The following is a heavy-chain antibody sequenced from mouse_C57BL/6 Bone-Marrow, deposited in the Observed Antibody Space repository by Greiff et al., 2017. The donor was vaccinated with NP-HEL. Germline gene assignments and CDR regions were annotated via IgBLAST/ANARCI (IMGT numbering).Heavy chain of an antibody. D-gene: IGHD1-1*01. CDR3: ASKTTVVGFDY. V-gene: IGHV2-6*01. Sequence: VQRVASGPGLVAPSQSLSITCTVSGFSLTSYGVDWVRQSPGKGLEWLGVIWGVGSTNYNSALKSRLSISKDNSKSQVFLKMNSLQTDDTAMYYCASKTTVVGFDYWGQGTTLTVSS. CDR1: GFSLTSYG. J-gene: IGHJ2*01. CDR2: IWGVGST.